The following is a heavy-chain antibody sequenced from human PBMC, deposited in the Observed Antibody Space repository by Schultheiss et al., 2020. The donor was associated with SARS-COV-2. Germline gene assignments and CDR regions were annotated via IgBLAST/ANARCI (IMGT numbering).Heavy chain of an antibody. V-gene: IGHV1-69*13. J-gene: IGHJ6*02. CDR1: GYTFTSYG. Sequence: VKVSCKASGYTFTSYGISWVRQAPGQGLEWMGGIIPIFGTANYAQKFQGRVTITADESTSTAYMELSSLRSEDTAVYYCARVGGDYYYYGMDVWGQGTTVTVSS. D-gene: IGHD4-23*01. CDR2: IIPIFGTA. CDR3: ARVGGDYYYYGMDV.